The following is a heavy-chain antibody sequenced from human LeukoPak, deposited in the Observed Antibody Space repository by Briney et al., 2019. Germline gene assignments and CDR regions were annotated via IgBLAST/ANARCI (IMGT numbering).Heavy chain of an antibody. V-gene: IGHV1-2*02. CDR3: TRGRASYCSGGSCPLLEY. J-gene: IGHJ4*02. CDR1: GYTFTGYY. D-gene: IGHD2-15*01. CDR2: INPDSGAT. Sequence: ASVKVSCKASGYTFTGYYMHWVRQAPGQGLEWMGWINPDSGATSYAQKFQGRVTFTRDTSISTVYMEVSSLSSDDTALYYCTRGRASYCSGGSCPLLEYWGQGALVTVSS.